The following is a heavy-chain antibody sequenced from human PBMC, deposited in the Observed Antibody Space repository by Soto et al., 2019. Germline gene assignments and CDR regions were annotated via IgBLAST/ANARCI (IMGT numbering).Heavy chain of an antibody. J-gene: IGHJ6*02. CDR3: ARAYCGGDCYFTYYYYYGMDV. Sequence: WKTLSLTCTVSGGSIISYYWSWIRPPAGKGLEWIGRIYTSGSTNYNPSLKSRVTMSVDTSKNQFSLKLSSVTAADTAVYYCARAYCGGDCYFTYYYYYGMDVWGQGTTVTVSS. CDR1: GGSIISYY. CDR2: IYTSGST. D-gene: IGHD2-21*02. V-gene: IGHV4-4*07.